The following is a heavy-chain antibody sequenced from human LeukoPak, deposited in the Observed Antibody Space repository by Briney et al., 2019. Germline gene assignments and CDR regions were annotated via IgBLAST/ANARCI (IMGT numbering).Heavy chain of an antibody. D-gene: IGHD3-10*01. Sequence: GGSLRLSCVGSQFTFNSYALHWVRQAPGKGLEWVAVISYDGIHKYYADSVKGRFTISRDNSRNTLYLQMDSLRAEDTAVYYCAKETYYYGSGSYYNQGSYYYYGMDVWGQGTTVTVSS. V-gene: IGHV3-30-3*01. CDR1: QFTFNSYA. CDR2: ISYDGIHK. J-gene: IGHJ6*02. CDR3: AKETYYYGSGSYYNQGSYYYYGMDV.